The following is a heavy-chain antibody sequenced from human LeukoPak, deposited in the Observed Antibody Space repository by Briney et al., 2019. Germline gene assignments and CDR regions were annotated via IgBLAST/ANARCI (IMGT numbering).Heavy chain of an antibody. Sequence: SGGSLRLSCAASGFAFADYAMHWVRQIPRKGLECVAHIHADGGRTFYADSVKGRFTVSRDNGKNSLFLQMDSLTSDDTALYYCSTWAFYHGLDVWGQGATVIVS. D-gene: IGHD2/OR15-2a*01. CDR1: GFAFADYA. J-gene: IGHJ6*02. CDR3: STWAFYHGLDV. CDR2: IHADGGRT. V-gene: IGHV3-43*02.